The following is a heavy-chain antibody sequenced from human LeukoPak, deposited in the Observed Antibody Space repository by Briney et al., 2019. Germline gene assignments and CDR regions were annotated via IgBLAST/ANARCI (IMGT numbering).Heavy chain of an antibody. D-gene: IGHD2-15*01. CDR2: IYYSGST. CDR3: ARRVVSAKFRNLLYYYMDV. J-gene: IGHJ6*03. V-gene: IGHV4-39*01. Sequence: SETLSLTCAVYGGSFSGYYWGWIRQPPGKGLEWIGSIYYSGSTYYNPSLKSRVTISVDTSKSQFSLNLSSVTAADTAVYYCARRVVSAKFRNLLYYYMDVWGKGTTVIVS. CDR1: GGSFSGYY.